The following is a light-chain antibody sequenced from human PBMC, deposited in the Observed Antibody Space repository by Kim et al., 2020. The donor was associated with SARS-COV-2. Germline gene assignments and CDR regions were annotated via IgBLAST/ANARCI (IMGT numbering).Light chain of an antibody. CDR1: RGAFGSYKY. V-gene: IGLV2-8*01. J-gene: IGLJ1*01. CDR3: AAHGGYDYV. CDR2: EVT. Sequence: PGQSVAISCAGTRGAFGSYKYISWYQQHPGKSPKLIIYEVTKRPTGVPVRFSGSMSGNTASLAVSGLQAEAEADYYCAAHGGYDYVFGTGTRVNVL.